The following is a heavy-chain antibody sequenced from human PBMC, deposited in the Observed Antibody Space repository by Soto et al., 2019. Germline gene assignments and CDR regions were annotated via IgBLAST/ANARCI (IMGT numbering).Heavy chain of an antibody. D-gene: IGHD3-22*01. V-gene: IGHV4-59*01. J-gene: IGHJ4*02. CDR1: GGTISSYY. CDR3: ARETYYHDTTGQRVYYFAY. CDR2: IYYSGTT. Sequence: SETLSLTCTVSGGTISSYYWSWIRQPPGRGLEWIGYIYYSGTTNYNPSLKSRVTISLDTSKNQFSLKLSSVTAADTAVYYCARETYYHDTTGQRVYYFAYCGQGTMVTVSS.